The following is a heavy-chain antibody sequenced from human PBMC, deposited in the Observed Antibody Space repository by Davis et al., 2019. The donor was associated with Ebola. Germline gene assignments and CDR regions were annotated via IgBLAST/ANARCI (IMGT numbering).Heavy chain of an antibody. CDR2: ISSSSSYI. CDR1: GFTFSSYW. J-gene: IGHJ5*02. V-gene: IGHV3-21*01. D-gene: IGHD6-13*01. Sequence: AGSLTLSCAASGFTFSSYWMSWVRQAPGKGLAWVSSISSSSSYIYYADSVKGRFTISRDNAKNSLYLQMNSLRAEDTAVYYCARGPPFIAAAGYNWFDPWGQGTLVTVSS. CDR3: ARGPPFIAAAGYNWFDP.